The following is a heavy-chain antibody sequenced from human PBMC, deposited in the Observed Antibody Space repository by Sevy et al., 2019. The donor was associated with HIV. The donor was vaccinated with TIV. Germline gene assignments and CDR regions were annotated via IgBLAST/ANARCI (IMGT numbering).Heavy chain of an antibody. CDR3: SRWGSDYIRDY. CDR1: GFTFRAYD. V-gene: IGHV3-49*04. J-gene: IGHJ4*02. Sequence: GGSLRLSCSTSGFTFRAYDISWVRQAPGKGLEWVGLIRNAPYGEATEYGASVEGRFFLSRDDSKSVAYLQMNSLYTEDTAVYYCSRWGSDYIRDYWGQGTLVTVSS. D-gene: IGHD4-17*01. CDR2: IRNAPYGEAT.